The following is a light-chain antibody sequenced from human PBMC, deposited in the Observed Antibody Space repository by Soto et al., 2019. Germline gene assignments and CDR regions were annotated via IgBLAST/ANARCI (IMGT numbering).Light chain of an antibody. CDR1: GSNIGSNT. CDR3: AAWDDSLNVHV. CDR2: SNN. J-gene: IGLJ1*01. Sequence: QSVLTQPPSASGTPGQRVTISCSGSGSNIGSNTVNWYQQLPGTAPKLLIYSNNQRPSGVPDRFSGSKSGTSASLAISGLQSEDEADYYCAAWDDSLNVHVFGTGTKLTVL. V-gene: IGLV1-44*01.